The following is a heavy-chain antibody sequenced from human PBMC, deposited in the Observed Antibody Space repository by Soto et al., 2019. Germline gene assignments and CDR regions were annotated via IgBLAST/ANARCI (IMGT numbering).Heavy chain of an antibody. Sequence: EVQLVESGGGLVQPGGSLRLSCAASGFTFSSYWMHWVRQAPGKGLVWVSRINSDGSSTSYADSVKGRFTISRDNAKNTLYLQMNSLRAEDTAVYYCAREGGGYYGDSRFDYWGQGTLVTVSS. V-gene: IGHV3-74*01. D-gene: IGHD4-17*01. CDR2: INSDGSST. CDR3: AREGGGYYGDSRFDY. J-gene: IGHJ4*02. CDR1: GFTFSSYW.